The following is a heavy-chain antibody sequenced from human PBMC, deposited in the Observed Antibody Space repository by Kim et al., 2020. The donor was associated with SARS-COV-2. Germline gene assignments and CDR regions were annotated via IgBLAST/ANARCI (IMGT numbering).Heavy chain of an antibody. J-gene: IGHJ4*02. V-gene: IGHV3-21*01. CDR1: GFTFSSYS. D-gene: IGHD3-22*01. Sequence: GGSLRLSCAASGFTFSSYSMNWVRQAPGKGLEWVSSISSSSSYIYYADSVKGRFTISRDNAKNSLFLHMNSLRAEDTALYYCASSRDYYDSSGQGVFDYWGQGTLVTVSS. CDR2: ISSSSSYI. CDR3: ASSRDYYDSSGQGVFDY.